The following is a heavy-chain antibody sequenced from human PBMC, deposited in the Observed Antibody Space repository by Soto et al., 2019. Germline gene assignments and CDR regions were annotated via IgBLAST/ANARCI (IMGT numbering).Heavy chain of an antibody. V-gene: IGHV3-30*03. CDR2: ISYDGTNQ. CDR3: AGGQYYFDY. CDR1: GFPFSSYG. Sequence: QVQLVESGGGVVQPGRSLRLSCAASGFPFSSYGMHWVRQAPGKGLDWVALISYDGTNQYYADSVKGRFTVSRDNSKNTLDLQMSSLRAEDTAVYYCAGGQYYFDYCGQGTLVSVSS. D-gene: IGHD2-15*01. J-gene: IGHJ4*02.